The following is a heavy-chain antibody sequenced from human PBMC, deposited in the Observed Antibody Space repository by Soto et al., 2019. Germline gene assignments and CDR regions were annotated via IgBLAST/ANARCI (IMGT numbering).Heavy chain of an antibody. CDR2: ISAYNGNT. CDR3: ARDIDFWSGHLASPNDY. CDR1: GYTLTSYV. D-gene: IGHD3-3*01. V-gene: IGHV1-18*01. J-gene: IGHJ4*02. Sequence: GASVKVSCKASGYTLTSYVISWVRKSHGQGLEWMGWISAYNGNTNYAQKLQGRVTMTTDTSTSTAYMELRSLRSDDTAVYYCARDIDFWSGHLASPNDYWGQGTLVTVSS.